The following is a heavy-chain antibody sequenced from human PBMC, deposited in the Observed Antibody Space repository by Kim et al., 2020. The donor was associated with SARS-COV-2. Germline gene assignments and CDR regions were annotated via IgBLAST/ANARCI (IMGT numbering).Heavy chain of an antibody. D-gene: IGHD3-22*01. CDR1: GDSISRGGSH. CDR3: ARGDYDSSGYHYYED. V-gene: IGHV4-31*03. Sequence: SETLSLTCTVSGDSISRGGSHWSWIRQHPGKGLEWIGYIYYSGSTYYNPSLKSRATISGDTSKNQFSLKLSSVTAADTAVYYCARGDYDSSGYHYYEDWGQGTQVTVSS. CDR2: IYYSGST. J-gene: IGHJ4*02.